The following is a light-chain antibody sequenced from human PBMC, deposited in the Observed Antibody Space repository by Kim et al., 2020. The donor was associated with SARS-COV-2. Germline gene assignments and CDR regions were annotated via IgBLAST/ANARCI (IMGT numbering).Light chain of an antibody. CDR3: FSYAGSNTLV. CDR1: SSDVGNYNL. CDR2: EVS. J-gene: IGLJ1*01. V-gene: IGLV2-23*02. Sequence: QSALTQPASVSGSPGQSITISCTGTSSDVGNYNLVSWYQQHPGKAPKVLIYEVSKRPSGISNRFSGSKSGNTASLTISGLQAEDEADYYCFSYAGSNTLVFGIGTKVTVL.